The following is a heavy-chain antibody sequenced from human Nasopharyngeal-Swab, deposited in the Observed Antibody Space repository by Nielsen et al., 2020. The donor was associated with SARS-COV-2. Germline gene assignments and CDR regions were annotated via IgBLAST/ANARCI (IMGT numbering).Heavy chain of an antibody. CDR3: AKDCGWGCLVVVPGSMFDR. Sequence: GESLKISCAASGFTFRYYAMSWVRQAPGKGLEWVSAITESGGNTYYADSVKGRFTISRDNSKNTLFLQMNSLRAEDTAVYYCAKDCGWGCLVVVPGSMFDRWGQGTPVTVSS. CDR1: GFTFRYYA. J-gene: IGHJ5*02. V-gene: IGHV3-23*01. CDR2: ITESGGNT. D-gene: IGHD2-2*01.